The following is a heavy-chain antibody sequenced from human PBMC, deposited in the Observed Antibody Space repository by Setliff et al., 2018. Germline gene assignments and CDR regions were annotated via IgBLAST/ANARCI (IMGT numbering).Heavy chain of an antibody. CDR2: INHSGST. J-gene: IGHJ4*02. CDR3: ATSIGGSYYRWADY. CDR1: GGSFSGYY. Sequence: KPSETLSLTCAVYGGSFSGYYWSWIRQPPGKGLEWIGEINHSGSTNYNPSLKSRVTISVDTSKNQFSLKLSSVTAADTAVYYCATSIGGSYYRWADYWGQGTLVTSPQ. D-gene: IGHD1-26*01. V-gene: IGHV4-34*01.